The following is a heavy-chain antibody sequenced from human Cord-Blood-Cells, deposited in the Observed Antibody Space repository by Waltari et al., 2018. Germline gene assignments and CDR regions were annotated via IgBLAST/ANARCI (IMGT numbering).Heavy chain of an antibody. Sequence: QVQLVQSGAGVRKPGASVEVSCRASGYTFTGYYRHWVRQAPGQGLEWMGWINPNSGGTNYAQKFQGRVTMTRDTSISTAYMELSRLRSDDTAVYYCARGRYYDSTPNWFDPWGQGTLVTVSS. J-gene: IGHJ5*02. CDR2: INPNSGGT. CDR1: GYTFTGYY. D-gene: IGHD3-22*01. CDR3: ARGRYYDSTPNWFDP. V-gene: IGHV1-2*02.